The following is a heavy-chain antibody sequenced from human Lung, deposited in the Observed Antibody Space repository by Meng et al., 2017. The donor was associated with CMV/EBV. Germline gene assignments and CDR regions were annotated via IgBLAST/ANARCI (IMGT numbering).Heavy chain of an antibody. CDR1: GFTFSNVW. V-gene: IGHV3-15*01. CDR2: IQSNTDGGTP. Sequence: GESXKISCAASGFTFSNVWMSWVRQAPGKGLEWVGRIQSNTDGGTPIYGAPAKGRFTISRDDSKSTLFLQLNSLKVEDTAVYYCTTDPGNGMYLPFDSWGQGTXVTVYS. J-gene: IGHJ4*02. D-gene: IGHD2-8*01. CDR3: TTDPGNGMYLPFDS.